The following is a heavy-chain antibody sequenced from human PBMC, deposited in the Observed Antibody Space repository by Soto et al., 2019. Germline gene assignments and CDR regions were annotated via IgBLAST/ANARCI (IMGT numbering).Heavy chain of an antibody. V-gene: IGHV3-30*03. CDR1: GFTFSSYG. Sequence: QVQLVESGGGVVQPGRSLRLSCAASGFTFSSYGMHWFRQAPGKGLEWVAVISYDGSKQYYADSVKGRFTISRDNSKDTLYLQKNSLRAEDTAVYYCAPGNPASFDYWGQGTLVTVSS. J-gene: IGHJ4*02. CDR3: APGNPASFDY. D-gene: IGHD4-4*01. CDR2: ISYDGSKQ.